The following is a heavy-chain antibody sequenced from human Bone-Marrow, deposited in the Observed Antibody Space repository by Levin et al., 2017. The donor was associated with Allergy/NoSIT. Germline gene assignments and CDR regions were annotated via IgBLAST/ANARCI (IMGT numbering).Heavy chain of an antibody. Sequence: GGSLRLSCAASGFMFSNYAFHWVRQAPGKGLEWVSVISFDASNKYYADSVKGRFTISRDNSRHTLYLQMDSLRPEDTAVYYCARQGGDDPGRKSEYYYYGMDVWGQGTTVTVSS. CDR2: ISFDASNK. J-gene: IGHJ6*02. CDR1: GFMFSNYA. D-gene: IGHD2-21*01. V-gene: IGHV3-30*01. CDR3: ARQGGDDPGRKSEYYYYGMDV.